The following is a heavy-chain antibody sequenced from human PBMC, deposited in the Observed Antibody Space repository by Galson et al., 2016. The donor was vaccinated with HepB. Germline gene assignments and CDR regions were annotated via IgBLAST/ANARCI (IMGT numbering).Heavy chain of an antibody. CDR2: IHPNSGGT. Sequence: SVKVSCKASTYTFTAAYYIHWMRPAPGHGPEWMGHIHPNSGGTTYAQKFQGRVTMTRDTSISTVYMELRSLTSDDMAVYFCARERGGSGYADYWGQGTLVTVSS. D-gene: IGHD5-12*01. V-gene: IGHV1-2*06. CDR3: ARERGGSGYADY. CDR1: TYTFTAAYY. J-gene: IGHJ4*02.